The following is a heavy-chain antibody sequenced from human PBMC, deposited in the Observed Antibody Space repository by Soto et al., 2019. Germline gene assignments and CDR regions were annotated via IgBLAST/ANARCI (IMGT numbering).Heavy chain of an antibody. CDR2: MSHSGGT. CDR3: ARVERGTATTVVDAFDI. J-gene: IGHJ3*02. Sequence: SETLSLTCAVYGGFVSSGSYYWSWIRQPPGKGLEWIGEMSHSGGTHFNPSLKSRVTISVDTSKNQFSLKMSSVTAADTALYYCARVERGTATTVVDAFDIWGPGTMVTVAS. CDR1: GGFVSSGSYY. D-gene: IGHD1-1*01. V-gene: IGHV4-61*01.